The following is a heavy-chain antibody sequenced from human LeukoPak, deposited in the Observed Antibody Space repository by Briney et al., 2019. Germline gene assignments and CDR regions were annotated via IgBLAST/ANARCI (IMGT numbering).Heavy chain of an antibody. D-gene: IGHD3-22*01. Sequence: SETLSLTCAVYGGSFSGYYWSWIRQPPGKGLERIGEINHSGSTNYNPSLKSRVTISVDTSKNQYSLKLSSVTAADTAVYYCARAGWYYDSSRLSWFDPWGQGTLVTVSS. V-gene: IGHV4-34*01. J-gene: IGHJ5*02. CDR2: INHSGST. CDR1: GGSFSGYY. CDR3: ARAGWYYDSSRLSWFDP.